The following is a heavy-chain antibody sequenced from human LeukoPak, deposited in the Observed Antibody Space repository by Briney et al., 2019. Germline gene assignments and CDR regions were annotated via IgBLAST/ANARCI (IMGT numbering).Heavy chain of an antibody. CDR1: GGSFSGYY. Sequence: SETLSLTCAVSGGSFSGYYWSWIRQPPGKGLEWIGEINHSGSTNYNPSLKSRVTISVDTSKNQFSLKLRSVTAADTAVYYCARDMAVAPYNWFDPWGQGTLVTVSS. CDR3: ARDMAVAPYNWFDP. V-gene: IGHV4-34*01. D-gene: IGHD6-19*01. CDR2: INHSGST. J-gene: IGHJ5*02.